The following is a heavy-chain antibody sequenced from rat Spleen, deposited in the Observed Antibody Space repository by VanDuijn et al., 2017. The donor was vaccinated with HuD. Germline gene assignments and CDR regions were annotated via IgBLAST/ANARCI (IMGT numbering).Heavy chain of an antibody. J-gene: IGHJ3*01. Sequence: EVQLVESGGGLVQPGRSLKLSCAASGFTFSNYYMAWVRQAPTKGLEWVASISTGGGSTYYRDSVKGRFTISRDNAKSTLYLQMDSLRSEDTATYYCTTGGDGSGWFAYWGQGTLVTVSS. CDR1: GFTFSNYY. V-gene: IGHV5-27*01. CDR3: TTGGDGSGWFAY. D-gene: IGHD1-12*02. CDR2: ISTGGGST.